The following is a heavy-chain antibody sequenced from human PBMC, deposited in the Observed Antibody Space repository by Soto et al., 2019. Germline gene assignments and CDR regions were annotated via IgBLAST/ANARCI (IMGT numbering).Heavy chain of an antibody. CDR1: GYTFTGYY. CDR3: ARGPRGGYYWPDDY. CDR2: INPNSGGT. Sequence: QVQLVQSGAEVKKPGASVKVSCKASGYTFTGYYMHWVRQAPGQGLEWMGWINPNSGGTNYAQKFQGWATMPRDTAISTAYVELSRLRSDDTAVYYCARGPRGGYYWPDDYWGQGTLVTVSS. D-gene: IGHD3-22*01. V-gene: IGHV1-2*04. J-gene: IGHJ4*02.